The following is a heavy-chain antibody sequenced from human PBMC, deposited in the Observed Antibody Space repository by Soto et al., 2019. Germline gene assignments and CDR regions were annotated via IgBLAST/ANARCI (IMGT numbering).Heavy chain of an antibody. CDR3: AREPNDFDY. CDR2: ISAYNGNT. J-gene: IGHJ4*02. CDR1: GYTFTRYG. V-gene: IGHV1-18*01. D-gene: IGHD7-27*01. Sequence: QVQLVQSGAEVKKPGASVKVSCKASGYTFTRYGISWVRQAPGQGLEWMGWISAYNGNTKYAQKLQGRVTMTTDTSTSTADMELRSRRSDDTAVYDGAREPNDFDYWGQGTLVTVSS.